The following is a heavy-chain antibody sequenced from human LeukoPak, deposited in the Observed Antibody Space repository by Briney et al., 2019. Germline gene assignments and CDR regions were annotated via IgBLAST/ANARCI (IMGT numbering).Heavy chain of an antibody. V-gene: IGHV4-59*08. CDR2: IDHNGST. CDR1: GGSFNGYF. CDR3: ARQDGATTPYYYYYYMDG. Sequence: PSESLSLTCTVSGGSFNGYFWSWFRQPPGQGLEWIGNIDHNGSTKYNPYLMRRVTVTFHTSDNQFSLMLTSVTAADTAVYYCARQDGATTPYYYYYYMDGWGKGTTVTVSS. D-gene: IGHD5-12*01. J-gene: IGHJ6*03.